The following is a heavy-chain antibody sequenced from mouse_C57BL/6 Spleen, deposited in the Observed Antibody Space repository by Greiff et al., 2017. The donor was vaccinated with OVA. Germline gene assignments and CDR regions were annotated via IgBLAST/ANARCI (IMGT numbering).Heavy chain of an antibody. D-gene: IGHD2-3*01. CDR3: ARANDGYYPYAMDY. V-gene: IGHV5-16*01. J-gene: IGHJ4*01. Sequence: EVNVVESEGGLVQPGSSMKLSCTASGFTFSDYYMAWVRQVPEKGLEWVANINYDGSSTYYLDSLKSRFIISRDNAKNILYLQMSSLKSEDTATYYCARANDGYYPYAMDYWGQGTSVTVSS. CDR1: GFTFSDYY. CDR2: INYDGSST.